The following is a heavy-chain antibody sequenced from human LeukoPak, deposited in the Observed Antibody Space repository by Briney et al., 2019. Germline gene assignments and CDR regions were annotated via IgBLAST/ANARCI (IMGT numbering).Heavy chain of an antibody. J-gene: IGHJ4*02. Sequence: ASVKVSCKASGYPFSGYYMNWVRQAPGQGLEWMGWVNPNSGDTNYAQKFQGRVTMTRNTSISTAYMELSSLRSEDTAVYYCARGIAAADFDYWGQGTLVTVSS. D-gene: IGHD6-13*01. V-gene: IGHV1-8*02. CDR2: VNPNSGDT. CDR3: ARGIAAADFDY. CDR1: GYPFSGYY.